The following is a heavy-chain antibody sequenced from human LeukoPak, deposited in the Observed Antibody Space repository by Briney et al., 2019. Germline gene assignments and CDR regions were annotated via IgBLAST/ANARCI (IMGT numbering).Heavy chain of an antibody. CDR2: ISAYNGNT. D-gene: IGHD5-18*01. V-gene: IGHV1-18*01. Sequence: GASVKVSCKASGYTFTSYGISWVRQAPGQGLEWMGWISAYNGNTNYARKLQGRVTMTTDTSTSTAYMELRSLRSDDTAVYYCARDGYTYGYGHYDYWGQGTLVTVSS. CDR3: ARDGYTYGYGHYDY. J-gene: IGHJ4*02. CDR1: GYTFTSYG.